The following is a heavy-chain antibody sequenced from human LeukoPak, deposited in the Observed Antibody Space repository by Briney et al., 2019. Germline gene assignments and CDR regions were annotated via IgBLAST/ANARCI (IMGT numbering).Heavy chain of an antibody. D-gene: IGHD3-22*01. J-gene: IGHJ4*02. Sequence: ASVKVSCKASGYTFTSYGISWVRQAPGQGLEWMGWISAYNGNTNYAQKLQGRVTMTTDTSTSTAYMELRSLRAEDTAVYYCARGSTYYDSSGQVPFDYWGQGTLVTVSS. CDR1: GYTFTSYG. CDR3: ARGSTYYDSSGQVPFDY. CDR2: ISAYNGNT. V-gene: IGHV1-18*01.